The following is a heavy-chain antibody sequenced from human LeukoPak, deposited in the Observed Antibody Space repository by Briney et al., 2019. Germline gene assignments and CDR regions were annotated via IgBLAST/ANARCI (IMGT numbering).Heavy chain of an antibody. CDR3: ATEFYSNGYNF. V-gene: IGHV3-15*01. CDR1: GFTFSSAW. J-gene: IGHJ4*02. D-gene: IGHD5-24*01. Sequence: GGSLRLSCAASGFTFSSAWMTWVRQPPGKGLEWVGHIKSRTDGGSTDYSAPVKGRFTVSRDDSKNTEYPQMNSLKTEDSAVYYCATEFYSNGYNFWGQGTPVTVSS. CDR2: IKSRTDGGST.